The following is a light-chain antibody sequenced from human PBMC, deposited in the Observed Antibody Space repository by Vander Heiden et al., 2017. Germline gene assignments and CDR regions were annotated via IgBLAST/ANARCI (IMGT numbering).Light chain of an antibody. V-gene: IGLV4-69*01. Sequence: LVLTQSHSASASLGASVKLTCTLSSGHSSYAIAWHQQQPEKGPRYLRKINRDGSHNKGDGIPDRFSGSSSGAERYLTISSLESEDEADYYCTTWGTGWVFGGGTKLTVL. CDR2: INRDGSH. CDR3: TTWGTGWV. CDR1: SGHSSYA. J-gene: IGLJ3*02.